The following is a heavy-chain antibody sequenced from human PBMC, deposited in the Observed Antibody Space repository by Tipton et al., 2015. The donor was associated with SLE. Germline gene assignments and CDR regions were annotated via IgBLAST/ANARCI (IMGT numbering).Heavy chain of an antibody. CDR1: GYTFTSYA. CDR2: INAGNGNT. V-gene: IGHV1-3*01. CDR3: ARVQEKGAAAGWGFDY. Sequence: QSGAEVKKPGASVKVSCKASGYTFTSYAMHWVRQAPGQRLEWMGWINAGNGNTKYSQKFQGRVTITRDTSASTAYMELSSLRSEDTAVYYCARVQEKGAAAGWGFDYWGQGTLVTVSS. D-gene: IGHD6-13*01. J-gene: IGHJ4*02.